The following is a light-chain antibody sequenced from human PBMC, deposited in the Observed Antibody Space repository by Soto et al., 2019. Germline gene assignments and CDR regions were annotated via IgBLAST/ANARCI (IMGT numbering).Light chain of an antibody. CDR2: GVS. CDR1: SSDVGGYNH. CDR3: SSYASSTSYV. J-gene: IGLJ1*01. V-gene: IGLV2-14*01. Sequence: SVLTQPASVSGSPGQSITISCTGTSSDVGGYNHVSWYQQHPGEAPKLMIYGVSNRPSGVSIRFSGSMFGNTALLTISGLQAEDEANYYCSSYASSTSYVFGDGTKVTVL.